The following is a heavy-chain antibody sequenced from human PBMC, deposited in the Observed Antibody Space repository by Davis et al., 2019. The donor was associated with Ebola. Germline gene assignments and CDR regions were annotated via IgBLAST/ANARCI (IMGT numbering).Heavy chain of an antibody. J-gene: IGHJ4*02. CDR1: GFTFSSYS. V-gene: IGHV3-21*01. CDR3: ARVGCSSTSCYDDY. Sequence: GESLKISCAASGFTFSSYSMNWVRQAPGKGLEWVSSISSSSSYIYYADSVKGRFTISRDNAKNSLYLQMNSLRAEDTAVYYCARVGCSSTSCYDDYWGQGTLVTVSS. D-gene: IGHD2-2*01. CDR2: ISSSSSYI.